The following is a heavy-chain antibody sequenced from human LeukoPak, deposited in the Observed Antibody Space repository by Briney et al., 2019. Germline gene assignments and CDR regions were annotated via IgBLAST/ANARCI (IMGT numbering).Heavy chain of an antibody. CDR1: GFTFSSYS. CDR2: ISSSSSTI. Sequence: GGSLRLSCAASGFTFSSYSMNWVRQAPGKGLEWVSYISSSSSTIYYADSVKGRFTISRDNAKNSLYLQMNSLRDEDTAVYYCARELDYYYGMDVWGQGTTVTVTS. J-gene: IGHJ6*02. CDR3: ARELDYYYGMDV. V-gene: IGHV3-48*02.